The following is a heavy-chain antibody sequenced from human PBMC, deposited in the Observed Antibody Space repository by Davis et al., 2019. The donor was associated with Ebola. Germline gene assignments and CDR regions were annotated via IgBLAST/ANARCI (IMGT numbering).Heavy chain of an antibody. CDR3: ARDIITGDRDY. V-gene: IGHV4-30-4*01. J-gene: IGHJ4*02. CDR1: GGSISSGDYY. Sequence: PSETLSLTCTVSGGSISSGDYYWSWIRQPPGKGLEWIGYIYYSGSTYYNPSLKSRVTISVDTSKNQFPLKLSSVTAADTAVYYCARDIITGDRDYWGQGTLVTVSS. CDR2: IYYSGST. D-gene: IGHD7-27*01.